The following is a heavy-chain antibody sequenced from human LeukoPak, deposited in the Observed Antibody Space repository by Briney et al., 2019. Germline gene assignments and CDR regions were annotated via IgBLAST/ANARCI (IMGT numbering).Heavy chain of an antibody. J-gene: IGHJ3*02. D-gene: IGHD6-6*01. CDR3: ARDVVGSSSSAGAFDI. Sequence: GASVEVSCKASGYTSTSYYMHWVRQAPGQGLEWMGIINPSGGSTSYAQKFQGRVTMTRDMSTSTVYMELSSLRSEDTAVYYCARDVVGSSSSAGAFDIWGQGTMVTVSS. CDR1: GYTSTSYY. V-gene: IGHV1-46*01. CDR2: INPSGGST.